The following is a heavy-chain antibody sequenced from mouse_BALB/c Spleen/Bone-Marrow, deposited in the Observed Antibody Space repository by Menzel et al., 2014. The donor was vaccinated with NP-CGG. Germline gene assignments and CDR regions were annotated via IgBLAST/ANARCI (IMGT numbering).Heavy chain of an antibody. CDR2: IYPGDGST. J-gene: IGHJ4*01. Sequence: VKLQESGPELVKPGASVKMSCKASGYAFTSYYIHWVKQRPGQGLEWIGWIYPGDGSTKYNEKFKGETTLTADKSSSTAYMLLSSLTSEDSAIYFCARQAMDYWGQGTPVTVSS. CDR3: ARQAMDY. CDR1: GYAFTSYY. V-gene: IGHV1S56*01.